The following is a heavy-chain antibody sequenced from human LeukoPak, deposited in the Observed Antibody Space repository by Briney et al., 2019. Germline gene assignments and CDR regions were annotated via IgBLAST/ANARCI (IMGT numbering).Heavy chain of an antibody. V-gene: IGHV1-2*02. Sequence: ASVKVSCKASGHTFTGYYVYWVRQAPGQGLEWMGWMNPNVGGANFPQKFQGRVTVTSDPAISAASMEPRRLRSDYTAVYYCARGVFGESLESWGQGTLVTVSS. CDR2: MNPNVGGA. CDR1: GHTFTGYY. J-gene: IGHJ4*02. CDR3: ARGVFGESLES. D-gene: IGHD3-10*02.